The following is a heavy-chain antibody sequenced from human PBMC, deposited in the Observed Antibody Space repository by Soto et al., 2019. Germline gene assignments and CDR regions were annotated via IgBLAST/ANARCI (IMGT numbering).Heavy chain of an antibody. V-gene: IGHV3-21*04. CDR2: ISSNSAYI. Sequence: WSLRLSCAASVFTFRSFTMNWVRQAPGKGLEWVSTISSNSAYIYYTDALRGRFTISRDNAKNSLHLQMNSLRAEDTAVYYCAKGITDTGGYYYYSMDVWGQGTAVTAP. J-gene: IGHJ6*02. CDR3: AKGITDTGGYYYYSMDV. D-gene: IGHD3-16*01. CDR1: VFTFRSFT.